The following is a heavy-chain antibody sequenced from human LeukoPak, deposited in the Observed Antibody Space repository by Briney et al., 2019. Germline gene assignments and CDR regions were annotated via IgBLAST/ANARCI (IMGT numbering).Heavy chain of an antibody. V-gene: IGHV3-23*01. CDR3: AKDLFDSSGYYVFDY. CDR1: GFTFSSYA. CDR2: ISGSGGST. J-gene: IGHJ4*02. D-gene: IGHD3-22*01. Sequence: GGPLRLSCAASGFTFSSYAMSWVRQAPGKGLEWVSAISGSGGSTYYADSVKGRFTISRDNSKNTLYLQMNSLRAEDTAVYYCAKDLFDSSGYYVFDYWGQGTLVTVSS.